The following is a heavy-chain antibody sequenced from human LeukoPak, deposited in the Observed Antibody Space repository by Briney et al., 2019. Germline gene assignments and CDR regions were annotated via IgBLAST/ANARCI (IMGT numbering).Heavy chain of an antibody. J-gene: IGHJ3*01. V-gene: IGHV1-18*01. CDR1: GYTFSTYG. D-gene: IGHD3-10*01. CDR2: ISAYKGNT. Sequence: GASVKVSCKASGYTFSTYGISWVRQAPGQGLEWMGWISAYKGNTYYAQKLQGRVTMTIDTSTSTADMELRSLRSDDTAIYYCARDLYYYGSGSYYDVFDVWGQGTMVTVSS. CDR3: ARDLYYYGSGSYYDVFDV.